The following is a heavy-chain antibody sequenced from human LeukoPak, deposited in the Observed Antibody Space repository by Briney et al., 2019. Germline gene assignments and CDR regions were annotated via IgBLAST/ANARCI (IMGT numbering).Heavy chain of an antibody. CDR2: ITNNGGAM. CDR1: GFTFSDYY. V-gene: IGHV3-11*04. J-gene: IGHJ6*03. CDR3: AKGGIAVTSTSVYYYMDV. Sequence: GGSLRLSCAASGFTFSDYYMGWIRQAPGKGLEWISYITNNGGAMFYADSLNGRLTIFRDNAKKSLYLQMNSLRPDDTALYYCAKGGIAVTSTSVYYYMDVWGKGTTVTISS. D-gene: IGHD6-19*01.